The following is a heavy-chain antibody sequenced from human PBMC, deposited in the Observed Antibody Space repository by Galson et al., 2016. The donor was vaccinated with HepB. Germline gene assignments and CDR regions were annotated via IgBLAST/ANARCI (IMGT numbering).Heavy chain of an antibody. V-gene: IGHV4-4*02. J-gene: IGHJ4*02. CDR3: ARGQEDQDGYDY. Sequence: ETLSLTCTVSGASITNHNWWSWVRQSPGQGLEWIGEIYRSGSTNYKPSLKSRVTMSVDKSKNQFSLKVTSVTAADTAMYYCARGQEDQDGYDYWGQGTLVTVSS. CDR2: IYRSGST. CDR1: GASITNHNW. D-gene: IGHD2-15*01.